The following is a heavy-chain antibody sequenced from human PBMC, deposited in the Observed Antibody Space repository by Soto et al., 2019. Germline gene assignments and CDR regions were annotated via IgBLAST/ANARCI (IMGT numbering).Heavy chain of an antibody. D-gene: IGHD3-3*01. CDR2: INPSGGST. CDR3: ARGVYYDFWSGEPLENYYYYYMDV. J-gene: IGHJ6*03. V-gene: IGHV1-46*03. CDR1: GYTFTSYY. Sequence: GASVKVSCKASGYTFTSYYMHWVRQAPGQGLEWMGIINPSGGSTSYAQKFQGRVTMTRDTSTSTVYMELSSLRSEDTAVYYCARGVYYDFWSGEPLENYYYYYMDVWGKGTTVT.